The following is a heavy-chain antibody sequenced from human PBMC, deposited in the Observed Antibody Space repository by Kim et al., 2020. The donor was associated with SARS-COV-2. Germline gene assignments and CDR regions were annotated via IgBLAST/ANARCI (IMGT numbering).Heavy chain of an antibody. CDR3: ARDGGTYYYGSGSYYNPFDY. CDR2: IWYDGSNK. V-gene: IGHV3-33*01. J-gene: IGHJ4*02. Sequence: GGSLRLSCAASGFTFSSYGMHWVRQAPGKGLEWVAVIWYDGSNKYYADSVKGRFTISRDNSKNTLYLQMNSLRAEDTAVYYCARDGGTYYYGSGSYYNPFDYWGQGTLVTVSS. CDR1: GFTFSSYG. D-gene: IGHD3-10*01.